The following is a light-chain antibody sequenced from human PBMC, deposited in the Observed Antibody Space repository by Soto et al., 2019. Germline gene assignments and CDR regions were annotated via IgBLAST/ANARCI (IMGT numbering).Light chain of an antibody. CDR2: GAS. CDR3: QQYGA. J-gene: IGKJ1*01. V-gene: IGKV3-15*01. CDR1: QSVSSN. Sequence: EIVMTQSPATLSVSPGERATLSCRVSQSVSSNLAWYQQKPGQAPRRLIYGASTRATGIPARFSGSGSGTELTLTISSLQSEDFAVYYCQQYGAFGQGTKVDIK.